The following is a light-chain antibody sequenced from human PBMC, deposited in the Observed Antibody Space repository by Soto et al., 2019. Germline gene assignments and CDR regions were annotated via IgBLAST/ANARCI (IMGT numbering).Light chain of an antibody. J-gene: IGKJ2*01. CDR1: QSIRSY. CDR3: QQSYSTLYT. Sequence: DIQMTQSPSSLSASVGARVTITCRASQSIRSYLNWYQQKPGRAPKLLIYAASSLQSGVPSRFSGSGSGTYFTLTISSLQPEDFATYYCQQSYSTLYTFGQGTKLEIK. CDR2: AAS. V-gene: IGKV1-39*01.